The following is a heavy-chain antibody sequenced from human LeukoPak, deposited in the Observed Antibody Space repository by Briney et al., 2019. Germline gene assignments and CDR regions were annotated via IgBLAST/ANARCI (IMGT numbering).Heavy chain of an antibody. CDR3: ARAQYCTNGVCSTFDY. Sequence: SETLSLTCTVSGGSISSYYWSWIRQPPGKGLEWIGYIYYSGGTNYNPSLKSRVTISVDTSKNQFSLKLSSVTAADTAVYYCARAQYCTNGVCSTFDYWGQGTLVTVSS. CDR1: GGSISSYY. D-gene: IGHD2-8*01. V-gene: IGHV4-59*01. CDR2: IYYSGGT. J-gene: IGHJ4*02.